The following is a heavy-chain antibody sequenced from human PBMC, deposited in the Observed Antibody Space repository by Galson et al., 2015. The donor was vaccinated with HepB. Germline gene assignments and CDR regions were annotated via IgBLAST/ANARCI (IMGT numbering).Heavy chain of an antibody. CDR2: IKQDGGEK. J-gene: IGHJ3*02. V-gene: IGHV3-7*03. CDR1: GFTFSSHW. Sequence: LRLSCAASGFTFSSHWMSWVRQAPGKGLEWVANIKQDGGEKYYVDSVKGRFIISRDNAKNSLYLQMNSLRAEDTAVYYCASSVTYYEILTGYRTVGASDIWSQGTMVTVSS. D-gene: IGHD3-9*01. CDR3: ASSVTYYEILTGYRTVGASDI.